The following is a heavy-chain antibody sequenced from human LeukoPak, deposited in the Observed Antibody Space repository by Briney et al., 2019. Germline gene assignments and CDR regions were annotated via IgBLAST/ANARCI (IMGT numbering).Heavy chain of an antibody. CDR3: AKDLQGSPDY. CDR1: GFTFSSYG. Sequence: GGSLRLSCAASGFTFSSYGMHWVRQAPGKGLEWVAFIRCDGSNKYYADSVKGRFTISRDNSKNTLYLQMNSLRAEDTAVYYCAKDLQGSPDYWGQGTLVTVSS. J-gene: IGHJ4*02. V-gene: IGHV3-30*02. CDR2: IRCDGSNK.